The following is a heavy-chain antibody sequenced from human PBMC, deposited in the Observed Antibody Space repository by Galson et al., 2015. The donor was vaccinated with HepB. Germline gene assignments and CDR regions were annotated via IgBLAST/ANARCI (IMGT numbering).Heavy chain of an antibody. CDR2: INHSGRT. V-gene: IGHV4-61*08. Sequence: ETLSLTCSVSGGSVNSGDFYWSWIRQSPGKGLEWIGEINHSGRTNYNPSLKSRVAISVDTSKNQISLKLSSVTAADTAVYFCARGITTRLLFRGYGMDVWGQGTTVTVSS. CDR1: GGSVNSGDFY. CDR3: ARGITTRLLFRGYGMDV. J-gene: IGHJ6*02. D-gene: IGHD3-10*01.